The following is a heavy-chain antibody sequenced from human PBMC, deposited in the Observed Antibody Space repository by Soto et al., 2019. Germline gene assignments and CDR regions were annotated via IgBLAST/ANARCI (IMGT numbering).Heavy chain of an antibody. CDR3: VRYYFDNSDDSREVFDI. CDR1: GGSIRTYY. J-gene: IGHJ3*02. V-gene: IGHV4-59*01. CDR2: IYYSGDT. Sequence: SETLSLTCTVSGGSIRTYYWSWIRQPPGKGPEWIGYIYYSGDTSYNPSLKSRVTISIDTSKNQFSLNLRSVTAADTAIYYCVRYYFDNSDDSREVFDIWGQRTMVPVSS. D-gene: IGHD3-22*01.